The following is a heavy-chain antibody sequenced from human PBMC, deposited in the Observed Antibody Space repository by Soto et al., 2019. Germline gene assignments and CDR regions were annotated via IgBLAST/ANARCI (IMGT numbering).Heavy chain of an antibody. CDR1: GFTFGDFW. Sequence: EVQLVESGGGLVQPGGSLTLSCAASGFTFGDFWMNWVRQAPGKGLEWVANIKEDGSEKYFLDSVKGRFTISRDNAKNSLDLQINSLRAEDTGVYYCARDLGRTAAGYYYYDAMDVWGQGTTVTVSS. CDR2: IKEDGSEK. D-gene: IGHD2-2*01. J-gene: IGHJ6*02. CDR3: ARDLGRTAAGYYYYDAMDV. V-gene: IGHV3-7*01.